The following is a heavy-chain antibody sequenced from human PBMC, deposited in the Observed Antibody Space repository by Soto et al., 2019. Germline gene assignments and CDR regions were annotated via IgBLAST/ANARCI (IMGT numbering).Heavy chain of an antibody. CDR2: IFYSGST. Sequence: PSETLSLTCTVSGGSISSSSYYWGWIRQPPGKGLEWFGSIFYSGSTYYNPSLKSRVTISVDTSKNQFSLKLSSVTAADTAVYYCARQARYCSGGSCYGGGDYHYGLDVWGQGTTVTVSS. D-gene: IGHD2-15*01. J-gene: IGHJ6*02. CDR1: GGSISSSSYY. CDR3: ARQARYCSGGSCYGGGDYHYGLDV. V-gene: IGHV4-39*01.